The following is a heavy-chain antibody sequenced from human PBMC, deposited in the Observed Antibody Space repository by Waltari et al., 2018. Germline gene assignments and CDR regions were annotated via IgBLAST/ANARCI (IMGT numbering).Heavy chain of an antibody. V-gene: IGHV3-7*01. CDR1: GFTFSTYW. J-gene: IGHJ4*02. Sequence: EVQLVESGGDLFQPGGSLRLSCAASGFTFSTYWMTWVRQAPGKGLEWLANIKEDGSEKNYVDSVKGRFTISRDNAKNSLYLQMNSLRAEDTAVYYCARDPHYSNFDYWGQGTLVTVSS. D-gene: IGHD4-4*01. CDR2: IKEDGSEK. CDR3: ARDPHYSNFDY.